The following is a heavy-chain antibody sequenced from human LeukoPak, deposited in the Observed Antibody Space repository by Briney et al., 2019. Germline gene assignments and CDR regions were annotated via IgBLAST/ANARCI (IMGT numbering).Heavy chain of an antibody. V-gene: IGHV1-18*04. CDR3: ARDHVAMVRGPRTLYNWFDP. J-gene: IGHJ5*02. CDR1: GYTFTSYG. Sequence: GASVKVSCKASGYTFTSYGISWVRQAPGQGLEWMGWISAYNGNTNYAQKLQGRVTMTTDTFTSTAYMELRSLRSDDTAVYYCARDHVAMVRGPRTLYNWFDPWGQGTLVTVSS. D-gene: IGHD3-10*01. CDR2: ISAYNGNT.